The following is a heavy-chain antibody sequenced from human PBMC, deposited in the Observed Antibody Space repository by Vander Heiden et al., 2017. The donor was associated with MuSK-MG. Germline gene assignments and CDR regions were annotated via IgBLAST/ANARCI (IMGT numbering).Heavy chain of an antibody. V-gene: IGHV1-69*01. CDR2: IIPIFGTA. CDR1: GVTFSSYA. J-gene: IGHJ3*02. CDR3: ARYDSSGHYYFMNAFDI. Sequence: QVQLVQSGAEVKKPGSSVNVSCKASGVTFSSYAISWVRQAPGQGLEWMGGIIPIFGTANYAQKFQGRVTITADESTSTAYMELSSLRSEDTAVYYCARYDSSGHYYFMNAFDIWGQGTMVTVSS. D-gene: IGHD3-22*01.